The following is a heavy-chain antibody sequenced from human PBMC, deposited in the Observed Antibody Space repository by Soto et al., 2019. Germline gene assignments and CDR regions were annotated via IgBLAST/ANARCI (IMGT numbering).Heavy chain of an antibody. V-gene: IGHV3-23*01. D-gene: IGHD3-10*01. CDR1: GFTFSSYA. J-gene: IGHJ4*02. CDR3: AKDGGLVRGVDIPRE. CDR2: ISGSGGST. Sequence: GGSLRLSCAASGFTFSSYAMSWVRQAPGKGLEWVSAISGSGGSTYYADSVKGRFTISRDNSKNTLYLQMNSLRAEDTAVYYYAKDGGLVRGVDIPREWGQGTLVTVSS.